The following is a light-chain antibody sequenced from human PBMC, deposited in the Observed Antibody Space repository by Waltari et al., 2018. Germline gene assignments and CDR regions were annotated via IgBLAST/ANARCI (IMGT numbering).Light chain of an antibody. J-gene: IGLJ2*01. CDR2: DVS. Sequence: QSALPQPASVSGSPGQLTPIHCTGTGSDVGGYTYFSWYQQPPGKAPILMIYDVSNRPSGVSSRFSGSKSGNTASLTISGLQAEDEADYYCSSYTSSSTLEVVFGGGTKLTVL. V-gene: IGLV2-14*03. CDR1: GSDVGGYTY. CDR3: SSYTSSSTLEVV.